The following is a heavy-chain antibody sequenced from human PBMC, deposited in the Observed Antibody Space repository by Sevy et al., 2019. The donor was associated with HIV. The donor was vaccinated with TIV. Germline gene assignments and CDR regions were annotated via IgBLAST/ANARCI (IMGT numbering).Heavy chain of an antibody. V-gene: IGHV1-2*06. D-gene: IGHD1-7*01. J-gene: IGHJ6*02. Sequence: ASVKVSCKASGYTFTGDYLYWVRQAPGQGLEWMGRVYPNSGGTNYAQKFQGRVTMTRDTSISTAYMELSRLRSDDTAVYYCARDGGGGTTNSGMDVWGQGTTVTVSS. CDR2: VYPNSGGT. CDR3: ARDGGGGTTNSGMDV. CDR1: GYTFTGDY.